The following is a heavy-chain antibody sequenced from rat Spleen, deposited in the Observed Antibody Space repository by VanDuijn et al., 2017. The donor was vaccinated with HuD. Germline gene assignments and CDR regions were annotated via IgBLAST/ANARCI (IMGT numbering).Heavy chain of an antibody. D-gene: IGHD1-5*01. CDR3: TTGIQPRH. CDR1: GFTFSNYD. Sequence: EVQLVESGGGLVQPGRSMKLSCAVSGFTFSNYDMAWVRQAPTKGLEWVASISTSGGTFYYRDSVKGRFTVSRDNAKSTLYLQMDSLRSEDTATYYCTTGIQPRHWGQGVMVTVSS. J-gene: IGHJ2*01. V-gene: IGHV5-25*01. CDR2: ISTSGGTF.